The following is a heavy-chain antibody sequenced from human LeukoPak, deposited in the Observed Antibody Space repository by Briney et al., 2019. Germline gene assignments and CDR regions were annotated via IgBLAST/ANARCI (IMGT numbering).Heavy chain of an antibody. V-gene: IGHV4-30-2*01. D-gene: IGHD3-9*01. CDR2: IYHSGST. J-gene: IGHJ3*02. Sequence: SETLSLTCAVSGGSISSGGYSWSWIRQPPGKGLEWIGYIYHSGSTYYNPSLKSRVTILVDRSKNQFSLKLSSVTAADTAVYYCARLTNDAFDIWGQGTMVTVSS. CDR3: ARLTNDAFDI. CDR1: GGSISSGGYS.